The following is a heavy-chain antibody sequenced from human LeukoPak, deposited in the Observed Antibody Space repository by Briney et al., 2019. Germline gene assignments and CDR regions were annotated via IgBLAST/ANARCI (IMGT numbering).Heavy chain of an antibody. CDR3: ARDREDSGYDYSYYFDY. V-gene: IGHV3-30*04. J-gene: IGHJ4*02. CDR2: ISYDGSNK. CDR1: GFTLSSYA. D-gene: IGHD5-12*01. Sequence: GGSLRLSRAASGFTLSSYAMHWVRQAPGKGLEWVAVISYDGSNKYYADSVKGRFTISRDNSKNTLYLQMNSLRAEDTAVYYCARDREDSGYDYSYYFDYWGQGTLVTVSS.